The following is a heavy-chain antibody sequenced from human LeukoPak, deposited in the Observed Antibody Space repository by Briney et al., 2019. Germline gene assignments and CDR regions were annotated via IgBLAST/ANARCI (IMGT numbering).Heavy chain of an antibody. CDR1: GATISSTSYY. D-gene: IGHD2-15*01. Sequence: PSETLSLTCTVSGATISSTSYYWSWIRQPPGKGLEWIGSVYYSAKTYYNPSLKSRVTISVDTSINQFSLELSSVTAAETAVYYCVSGRGYCSGNRCYVESIGDYWGQGTRVTVSS. V-gene: IGHV4-39*07. CDR3: VSGRGYCSGNRCYVESIGDY. J-gene: IGHJ4*02. CDR2: VYYSAKT.